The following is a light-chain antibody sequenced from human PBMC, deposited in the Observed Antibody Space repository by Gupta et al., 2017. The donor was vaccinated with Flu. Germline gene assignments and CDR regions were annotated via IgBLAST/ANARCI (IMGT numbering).Light chain of an antibody. Sequence: GGNDIGTQSVHWYRQRPGQAPVLVVHDNTDRPSGIPERFSGSNSGSAATLTITRVEAGDEADYYCQVWDSSTDSWVFGGGTTLTVL. CDR3: QVWDSSTDSWV. J-gene: IGLJ3*02. CDR1: DIGTQS. V-gene: IGLV3-21*02. CDR2: DNT.